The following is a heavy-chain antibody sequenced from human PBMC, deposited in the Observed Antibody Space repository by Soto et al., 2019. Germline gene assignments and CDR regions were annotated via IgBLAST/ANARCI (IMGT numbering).Heavy chain of an antibody. J-gene: IGHJ5*02. CDR1: GDSISSNNNY. Sequence: SETLSLTCTVSGDSISSNNNYWSWIRQPPGEGLEWIGFISYSGTTSYSPSLKSRVAISLYTSKNQFSLSLSSVTAADTAVYYCARGRGYSYGLDPWGQGTLVTVSS. D-gene: IGHD5-18*01. CDR3: ARGRGYSYGLDP. V-gene: IGHV4-30-4*01. CDR2: ISYSGTT.